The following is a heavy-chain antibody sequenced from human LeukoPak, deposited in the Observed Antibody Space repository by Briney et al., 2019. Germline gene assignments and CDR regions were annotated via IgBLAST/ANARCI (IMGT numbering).Heavy chain of an antibody. J-gene: IGHJ4*02. D-gene: IGHD3-16*01. Sequence: SETLSLTCVVFGESLSGYSWSWIRQPPGKGLEWIGYFYHSGSTYYNPSLKSRVTISVDTSKNQFSLKLSSVTAADTAVYYCARAHYDGVGDYWGQGTLVTVSS. V-gene: IGHV4-34*01. CDR1: GESLSGYS. CDR3: ARAHYDGVGDY. CDR2: FYHSGST.